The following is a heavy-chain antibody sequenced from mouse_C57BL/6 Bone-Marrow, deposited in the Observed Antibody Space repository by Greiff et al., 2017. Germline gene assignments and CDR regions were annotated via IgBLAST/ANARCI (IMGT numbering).Heavy chain of an antibody. CDR2: IDPENGDT. CDR1: GFNIKDDY. V-gene: IGHV14-4*01. CDR3: TTDLLRVGFDY. J-gene: IGHJ2*01. D-gene: IGHD2-10*01. Sequence: EVQLQQSGAELVRPGASVKLSCTASGFNIKDDYMHWVKQRPEQGLEWIGWIDPENGDTEYASKFQGKATITADTSSNTAYLQLSSLTSEDTAVYYCTTDLLRVGFDYWGQGTTLTVSS.